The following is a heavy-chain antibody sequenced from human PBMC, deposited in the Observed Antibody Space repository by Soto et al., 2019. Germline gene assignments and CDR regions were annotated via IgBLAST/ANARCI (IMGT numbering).Heavy chain of an antibody. CDR1: GFTFSSYA. CDR2: ISGSGGST. D-gene: IGHD6-13*01. V-gene: IGHV3-23*01. J-gene: IGHJ6*02. Sequence: VGSLRLSCAASGFTFSSYAMSWVRQAPGKGLEWVSAISGSGGSTYYADSVKGRFTISRDNSKNTLYLQMNSLRAEDTAVYYCAKVRIAAPSWYYYYGMDGWGRGTTVTVSS. CDR3: AKVRIAAPSWYYYYGMDG.